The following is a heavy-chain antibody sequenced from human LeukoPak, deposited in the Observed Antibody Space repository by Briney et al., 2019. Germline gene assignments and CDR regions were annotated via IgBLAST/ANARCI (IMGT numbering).Heavy chain of an antibody. D-gene: IGHD3-10*01. Sequence: SETLSLTCTVSGGSISSSSYYWGWIRQPPGKGLEWTGSIYYSGSTYYNPSLKSRVTISVDTSKNQFSLKLSSVTAADTAVYYCARDLVRGEIDSWGQGTLVTVSS. V-gene: IGHV4-39*07. J-gene: IGHJ4*02. CDR3: ARDLVRGEIDS. CDR2: IYYSGST. CDR1: GGSISSSSYY.